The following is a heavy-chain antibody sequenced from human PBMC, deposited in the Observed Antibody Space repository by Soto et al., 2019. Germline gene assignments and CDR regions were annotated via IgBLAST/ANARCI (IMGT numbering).Heavy chain of an antibody. V-gene: IGHV4-4*02. CDR2: VYHSGST. Sequence: QVQLQESGPGLVKPSGTLSLTCAVSGGSISTSNWWSWVRQPPGKGLEWIGAVYHSGSTNYNPSFKSRVAMSVDKSKNQFSLKLNSVTAADTALYYCARTSTSGTRVDYWGQGSLVTVSS. CDR1: GGSISTSNW. CDR3: ARTSTSGTRVDY. J-gene: IGHJ4*02. D-gene: IGHD1-1*01.